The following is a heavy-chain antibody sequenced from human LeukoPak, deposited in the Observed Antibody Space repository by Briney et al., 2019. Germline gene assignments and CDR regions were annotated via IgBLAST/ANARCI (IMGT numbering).Heavy chain of an antibody. CDR1: GGSISSSSYY. Sequence: SETLSLTCTVSGGSISSSSYYWGWIRQPPGKGLEWIGEINHSGSTNYNPSLKSRVTISVDTSKNQFSLKLSSVTAADTAVYYCARRLIRLDQTVAAAGRSGNDAFDIWGQGTMVTVSS. CDR3: ARRLIRLDQTVAAAGRSGNDAFDI. V-gene: IGHV4-39*07. D-gene: IGHD6-13*01. J-gene: IGHJ3*02. CDR2: INHSGST.